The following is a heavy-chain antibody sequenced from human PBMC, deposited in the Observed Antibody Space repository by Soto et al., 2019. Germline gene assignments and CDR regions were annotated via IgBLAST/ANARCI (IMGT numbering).Heavy chain of an antibody. V-gene: IGHV3-30-3*01. J-gene: IGHJ4*02. CDR3: ARVEAG. CDR2: ISYDGSNK. Sequence: QVQLVESGGGVVQPGRSLRLSCAASGFTFSSYAMHWVRQAPGKGLEWVAVISYDGSNKYYADSVKGRFTISRDTSKNTLYLQMNSLRAEDTAVYYCARVEAGWGQGTLVTVSS. CDR1: GFTFSSYA. D-gene: IGHD6-19*01.